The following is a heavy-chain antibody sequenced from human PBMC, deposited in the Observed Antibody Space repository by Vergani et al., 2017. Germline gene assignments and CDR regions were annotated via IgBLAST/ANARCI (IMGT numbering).Heavy chain of an antibody. CDR1: GFTFSSYV. CDR2: ISYEGSNK. CDR3: ARSLPSTTVVTHGMDV. D-gene: IGHD4-23*01. Sequence: QVQLLESGGGVVRPGRSLRLSCAASGFTFSSYVMYWVRQAPGKGLELVAVISYEGSNKYYADSVKGRVTISRDNSKNTLYLQMNMLRAEDTAVYYCARSLPSTTVVTHGMDVWGQGTTVTVSS. V-gene: IGHV3-30*03. J-gene: IGHJ6*02.